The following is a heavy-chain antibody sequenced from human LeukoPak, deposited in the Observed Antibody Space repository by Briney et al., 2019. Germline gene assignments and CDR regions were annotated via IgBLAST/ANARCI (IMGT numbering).Heavy chain of an antibody. CDR2: ISGSSSYI. J-gene: IGHJ4*02. CDR3: ARDLLGWELHYFDY. D-gene: IGHD1-26*01. CDR1: GLTFSIYS. Sequence: GGSLRLSCAASGLTFSIYSMNWVRQAPGKGLEWVSSISGSSSYIYYADSVKGRFSISRDNAKNSLYLQMNSLRAEDTAVYYCARDLLGWELHYFDYWGQGTLVTVSS. V-gene: IGHV3-21*01.